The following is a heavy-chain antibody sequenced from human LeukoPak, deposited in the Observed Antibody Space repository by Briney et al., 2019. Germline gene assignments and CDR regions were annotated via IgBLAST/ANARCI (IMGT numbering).Heavy chain of an antibody. J-gene: IGHJ5*02. CDR3: ATTAAAGTRLAWFDP. Sequence: SGTLSLTCVVSGGSISSYNWWSWVRQPPGKGLEWIGEVYHSGSTNHNPSLKSRVTISLDKSKNQFSLKLSSVTAADTAVYYCATTAAAGTRLAWFDPWGQGTLVTVSS. CDR2: VYHSGST. CDR1: GGSISSYNW. D-gene: IGHD6-13*01. V-gene: IGHV4-4*02.